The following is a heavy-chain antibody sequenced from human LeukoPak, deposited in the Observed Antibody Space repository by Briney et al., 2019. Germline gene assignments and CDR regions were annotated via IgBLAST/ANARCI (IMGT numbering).Heavy chain of an antibody. D-gene: IGHD2-21*02. CDR1: GGSMSSYY. Sequence: PSETLSLTCTVSGGSMSSYYWSWIRQPPGKGLEWIGYIYYSGITNYNPSLKSRVTISIDTSENQFSLNLRSVTAADTAVYFCARSVRLLPLATADNWFDPWGQGTLVTVSS. J-gene: IGHJ5*02. CDR2: IYYSGIT. V-gene: IGHV4-59*01. CDR3: ARSVRLLPLATADNWFDP.